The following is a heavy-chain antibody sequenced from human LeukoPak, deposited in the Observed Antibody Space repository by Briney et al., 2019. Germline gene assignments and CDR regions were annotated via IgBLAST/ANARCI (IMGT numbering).Heavy chain of an antibody. V-gene: IGHV4-31*03. CDR1: GGSISSGGYY. D-gene: IGHD3-3*01. J-gene: IGHJ4*02. CDR2: IYYSGST. CDR3: ARGPPAYDFWSGYTSDYFDY. Sequence: PSETLSLTCTVSGGSISSGGYYWSWIRQHPGKGLEWIGYIYYSGSTYYNPSLKSRVTISVDTSKNQFSLKLSSVTAADTAVYYCARGPPAYDFWSGYTSDYFDYWGQGTLVTVSS.